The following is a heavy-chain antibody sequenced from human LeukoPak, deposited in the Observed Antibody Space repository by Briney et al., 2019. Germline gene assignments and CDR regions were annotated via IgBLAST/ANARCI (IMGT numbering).Heavy chain of an antibody. V-gene: IGHV1-24*01. D-gene: IGHD4-17*01. Sequence: ASVKVSCKVSGYTLTDLSMHWVQQAPGKGLEWMGGFDPEDGETIYAQKFQGRVTMTEDTSTDTAYMELSSLRSEDTAVYYCATVSSLFNLYGDLKYYFDYWGQGTLVTVSS. CDR1: GYTLTDLS. J-gene: IGHJ4*02. CDR2: FDPEDGET. CDR3: ATVSSLFNLYGDLKYYFDY.